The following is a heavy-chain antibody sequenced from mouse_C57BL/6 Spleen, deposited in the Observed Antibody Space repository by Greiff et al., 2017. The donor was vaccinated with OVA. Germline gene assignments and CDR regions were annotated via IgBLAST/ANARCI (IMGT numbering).Heavy chain of an antibody. Sequence: VQLQQSGPELVKPGASVKISCKASGYTFTDYYMNWVKQSHGKSLEWIGDINPNNGGTSYNQKFKGKATLTVDKSSSTAYMELRSLTSEDSAVYYCARGDYYGSSYGYFDVWGTGTTVTVSS. V-gene: IGHV1-26*01. D-gene: IGHD1-1*01. CDR2: INPNNGGT. CDR3: ARGDYYGSSYGYFDV. CDR1: GYTFTDYY. J-gene: IGHJ1*03.